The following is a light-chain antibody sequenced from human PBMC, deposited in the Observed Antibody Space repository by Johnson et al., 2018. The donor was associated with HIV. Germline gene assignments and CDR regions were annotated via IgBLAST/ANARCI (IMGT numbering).Light chain of an antibody. Sequence: HSVLTQPPSVSAAPGQKVTISCSGSSSNIANKYVSWYQHLPGTAPKLLIYENTRRPSGIPDRFSCSKSGTSATLGITGLQTGDDADYYCGTWDTSLSAGGVFGSGTKVTVL. CDR1: SSNIANKY. CDR2: ENT. V-gene: IGLV1-51*02. CDR3: GTWDTSLSAGGV. J-gene: IGLJ1*01.